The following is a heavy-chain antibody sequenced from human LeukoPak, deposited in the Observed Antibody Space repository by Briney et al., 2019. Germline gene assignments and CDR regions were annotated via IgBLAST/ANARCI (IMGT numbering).Heavy chain of an antibody. J-gene: IGHJ4*02. CDR3: ARLDDSSGFLVIGFDY. CDR2: IYYSGST. D-gene: IGHD3-22*01. Sequence: PSETLSLTCTVSGGSISRYYWSWLRQPPGKGLEWIGYIYYSGSTHYNPSLKSRVTISIDTSKNQFSLKLSSVTAADTAVYYCARLDDSSGFLVIGFDYWGQGTLVTVSS. V-gene: IGHV4-59*08. CDR1: GGSISRYY.